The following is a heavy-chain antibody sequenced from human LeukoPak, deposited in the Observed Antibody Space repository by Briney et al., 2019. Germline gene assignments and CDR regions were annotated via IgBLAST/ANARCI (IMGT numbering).Heavy chain of an antibody. J-gene: IGHJ4*02. D-gene: IGHD2-15*01. CDR2: IYYSGST. CDR3: ASPRGYCSGGSCYHYFDY. Sequence: SETLSLTCTVSGGSISSSSYYWGWIRQPPGKGLEWIGSIYYSGSTYYNPSLKSRVTISVDTSKNQFSLKLSSVTAADTAVYYCASPRGYCSGGSCYHYFDYWGQGTLVTASS. CDR1: GGSISSSSYY. V-gene: IGHV4-39*01.